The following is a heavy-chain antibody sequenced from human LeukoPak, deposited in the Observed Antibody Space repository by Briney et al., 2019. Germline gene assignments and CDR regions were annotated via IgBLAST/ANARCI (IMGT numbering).Heavy chain of an antibody. V-gene: IGHV4-39*01. Sequence: PSETLSLTCTVSGGSISSSSYYWGWIRQPPGKGLEWIGNIYYSGSIYYNPSPESRVTIFVDTPKNQFSLNLSSVTAADTAVYYCARRTSNGYYYWFDPWGQGTLVTVSS. CDR3: ARRTSNGYYYWFDP. CDR1: GGSISSSSYY. J-gene: IGHJ5*02. D-gene: IGHD3-22*01. CDR2: IYYSGSI.